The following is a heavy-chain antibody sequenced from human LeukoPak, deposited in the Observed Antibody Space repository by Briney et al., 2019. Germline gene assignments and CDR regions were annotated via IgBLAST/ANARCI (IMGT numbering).Heavy chain of an antibody. CDR2: FIPILGIA. CDR3: AKDPESPMIRGLFDF. Sequence: AGKVCCKAAGGAFSSYAISWGRQAPGQGLEWMGRFIPILGIANYAQKVQGRVRITADKSTSTAYLELSSLRSEDTAVYYCAKDPESPMIRGLFDFWGQGTLVTVSP. CDR1: GGAFSSYA. D-gene: IGHD3-10*01. V-gene: IGHV1-69*04. J-gene: IGHJ4*02.